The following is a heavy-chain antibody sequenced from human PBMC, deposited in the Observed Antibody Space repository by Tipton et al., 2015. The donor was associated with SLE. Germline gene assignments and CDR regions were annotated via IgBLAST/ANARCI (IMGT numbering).Heavy chain of an antibody. CDR3: AREGGSFDWYFDL. CDR1: GYSISSGYY. Sequence: TLSLTCTVSGYSISSGYYWGWIRQPPGKGLEWIGSIYHSGSTYYNPSLKSRVTISVDTSKNQFSLKLSSVTAADTAVYYCAREGGSFDWYFDLWGRGTLVTVSS. J-gene: IGHJ2*01. CDR2: IYHSGST. D-gene: IGHD3-16*01. V-gene: IGHV4-38-2*02.